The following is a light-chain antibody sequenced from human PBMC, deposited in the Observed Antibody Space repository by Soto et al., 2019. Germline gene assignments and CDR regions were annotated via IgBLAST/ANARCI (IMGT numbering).Light chain of an antibody. CDR2: GAS. CDR3: QQRSNWPPT. V-gene: IGKV3-11*01. J-gene: IGKJ1*01. Sequence: EIVLTQSPGTLSLSPGDRATLSCEASQSVTSNYLAWYQQKPGQAPRLLIFGASIRATGIPARFSGSGSGTDFTLTISSLEPEHFAVYYCQQRSNWPPTFGQGTKVDIK. CDR1: QSVTSNY.